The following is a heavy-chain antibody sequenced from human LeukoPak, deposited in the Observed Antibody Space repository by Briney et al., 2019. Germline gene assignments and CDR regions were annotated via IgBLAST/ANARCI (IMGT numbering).Heavy chain of an antibody. CDR3: AKEIYYDSSAFFDY. J-gene: IGHJ4*02. Sequence: GGSLRLSCAASGFAFSSYEMNWGRQAPGEGPEWVACIRSSGTTIYYADYVKGRFTISRDNSKNTLYLQMNSLRTEDTAMYFCAKEIYYDSSAFFDYWGQGTLVTVSS. CDR2: IRSSGTTI. V-gene: IGHV3-48*03. CDR1: GFAFSSYE. D-gene: IGHD3-22*01.